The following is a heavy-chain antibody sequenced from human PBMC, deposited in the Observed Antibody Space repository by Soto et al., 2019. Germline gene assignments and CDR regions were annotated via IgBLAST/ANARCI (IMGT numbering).Heavy chain of an antibody. V-gene: IGHV5-51*01. CDR2: IYPGDSDT. CDR1: GYRLTSYW. CDR3: ARHSTHYRAVAGTDWFDP. J-gene: IGHJ5*02. Sequence: ESLKIDCEGSGYRLTSYWIGVVRQMPGKGLEWMGIIYPGDSDTRYSPSFQGQVTISADKSISTAYLQWSSLKASDTAMYYCARHSTHYRAVAGTDWFDPWGQGTLVTV. D-gene: IGHD6-19*01.